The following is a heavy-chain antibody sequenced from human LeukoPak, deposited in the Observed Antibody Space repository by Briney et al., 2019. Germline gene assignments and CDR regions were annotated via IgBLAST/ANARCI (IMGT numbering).Heavy chain of an antibody. D-gene: IGHD4-17*01. Sequence: SETLSLTCTVSGGSISRYYWSWIRQPPGKGLEWIGYIYYSGSTNYNPSLKSRVTISVDTSKNQFSLKLSPVTAADTAVYYCARSTTNYYGMDVWGQGTTVTVSS. CDR3: ARSTTNYYGMDV. CDR2: IYYSGST. V-gene: IGHV4-59*01. J-gene: IGHJ6*02. CDR1: GGSISRYY.